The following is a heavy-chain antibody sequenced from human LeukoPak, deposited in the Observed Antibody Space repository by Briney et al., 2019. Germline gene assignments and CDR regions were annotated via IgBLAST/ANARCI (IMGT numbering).Heavy chain of an antibody. CDR3: ARGHGRRYWYFDL. J-gene: IGHJ2*01. Sequence: SETLSLTCAVYAGSFSGYYWSWIRHPPGKGLEWIGEINHSGSTNYNPSLKSRVTISVDTSKNQFSLKLSSVTAADTAVYYCARGHGRRYWYFDLWGRGTLVTVSS. CDR1: AGSFSGYY. V-gene: IGHV4-34*01. CDR2: INHSGST. D-gene: IGHD4-17*01.